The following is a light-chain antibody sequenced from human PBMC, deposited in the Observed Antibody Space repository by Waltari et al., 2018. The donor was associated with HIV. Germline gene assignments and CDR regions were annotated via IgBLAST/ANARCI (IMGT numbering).Light chain of an antibody. V-gene: IGLV1-47*01. CDR2: RNN. CDR1: SSNIGSNY. Sequence: QSVLTQPPSASGTPGQRVTISCSGSSSNIGSNYVYWYQQLPGTAPKLLIFRNNRRSSGVPDRFSGSKSGPSASLAISGLRSEDEAEYYCAAWDDSLSGYVFGTGTKVTVL. CDR3: AAWDDSLSGYV. J-gene: IGLJ1*01.